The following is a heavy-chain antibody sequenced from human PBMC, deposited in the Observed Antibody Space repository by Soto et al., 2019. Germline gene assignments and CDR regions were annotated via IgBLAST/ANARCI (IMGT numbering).Heavy chain of an antibody. CDR3: ARERSAAGTGWFDP. D-gene: IGHD6-13*01. CDR2: MNPNSGNT. V-gene: IGHV1-8*01. Sequence: QVQLVQSGAEVKKPGASVKVSCKASGYTFTSYDINWVRQATGQGLEWMGWMNPNSGNTGYAQKFKGRVTMTRNTSISTAYMDLSSLRSEDTAVYYCARERSAAGTGWFDPWGQGTLVTVSS. CDR1: GYTFTSYD. J-gene: IGHJ5*02.